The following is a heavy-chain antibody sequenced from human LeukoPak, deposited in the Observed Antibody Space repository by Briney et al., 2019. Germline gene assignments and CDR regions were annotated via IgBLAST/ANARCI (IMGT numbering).Heavy chain of an antibody. CDR3: AREKNDYYDSSGYHDY. Sequence: TSATLSLTCPVSGGSISSYYWSWIRQPAGKGVEWIGRIYTSGSTNYNPSLKSRVTMSVDTSKNQFSLKLSSVTAADTAVYYCAREKNDYYDSSGYHDYWGQGTLVTVSS. V-gene: IGHV4-4*07. CDR1: GGSISSYY. J-gene: IGHJ4*02. CDR2: IYTSGST. D-gene: IGHD3-22*01.